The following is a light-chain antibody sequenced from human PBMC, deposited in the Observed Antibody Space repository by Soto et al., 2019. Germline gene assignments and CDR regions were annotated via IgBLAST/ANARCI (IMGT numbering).Light chain of an antibody. V-gene: IGKV1-5*01. CDR2: DAS. Sequence: DIQMTQSPSTLSASVGDRVTITCRASQSISSWLAWYQQKPGKAPKLLIYDASSLDSGVPSRFSGSGSGTEFTLTISGLQTDDFATYYCQQYNSYPWSFGQGTKVDIK. CDR1: QSISSW. J-gene: IGKJ1*01. CDR3: QQYNSYPWS.